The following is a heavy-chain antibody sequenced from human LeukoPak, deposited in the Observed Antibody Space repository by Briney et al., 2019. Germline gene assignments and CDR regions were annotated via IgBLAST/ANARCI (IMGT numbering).Heavy chain of an antibody. V-gene: IGHV3-74*01. Sequence: GGSLRLSCAASGFTFSSYGMNWVRQAPGKGLVWVSRIASDGSSTTYADSVKGRFSISRDNAKNTLYLQMNSLRVEDTAVYYCARGRPHGNDYWGQGTLVTVSS. D-gene: IGHD4-23*01. CDR2: IASDGSST. CDR3: ARGRPHGNDY. CDR1: GFTFSSYG. J-gene: IGHJ4*02.